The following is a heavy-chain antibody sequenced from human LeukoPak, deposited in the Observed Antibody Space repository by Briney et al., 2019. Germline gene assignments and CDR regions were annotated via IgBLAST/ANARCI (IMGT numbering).Heavy chain of an antibody. Sequence: SETLSLTCTVSGGSISSSSYYWGWIRQPPGKGLEWIGYIYYSGSTNYNPSLKSRVTISVDTSKNQFSLKLSSVTAADTAVYYCARVRGDFWSGYYTTFDYWGQGTLVTVSS. J-gene: IGHJ4*02. CDR3: ARVRGDFWSGYYTTFDY. CDR1: GGSISSSSYY. V-gene: IGHV4-61*05. D-gene: IGHD3-3*01. CDR2: IYYSGST.